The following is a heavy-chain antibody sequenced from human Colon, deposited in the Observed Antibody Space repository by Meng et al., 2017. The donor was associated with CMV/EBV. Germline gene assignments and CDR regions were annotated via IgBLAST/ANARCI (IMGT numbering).Heavy chain of an antibody. Sequence: ASVKVSCKASKYTFTDYYIHWVRQAPGQGLEWMGWINPKTGGTNYAQKFQGRVTMTRDTSISTAYMELNSLRSDDTAVYYCAAVLAPADIKGPLDYWGQGTLVTVSS. CDR1: KYTFTDYY. D-gene: IGHD2-2*02. V-gene: IGHV1-2*02. CDR2: INPKTGGT. J-gene: IGHJ4*02. CDR3: AAVLAPADIKGPLDY.